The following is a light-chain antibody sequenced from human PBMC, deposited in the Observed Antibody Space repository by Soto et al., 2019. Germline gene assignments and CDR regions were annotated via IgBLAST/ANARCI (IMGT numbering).Light chain of an antibody. J-gene: IGKJ1*01. V-gene: IGKV3-15*01. CDR1: QSVSNY. CDR3: QQYNDWPPRWT. Sequence: EIVLTQSPATLSLSPGERAPLSCRAIQSVSNYLAWYQQKPGQAPRLLIYVASTRATGIPARFSGSGSGTEFTLTINSLQSEDFAVYYCQQYNDWPPRWTFGQGTKVDIK. CDR2: VAS.